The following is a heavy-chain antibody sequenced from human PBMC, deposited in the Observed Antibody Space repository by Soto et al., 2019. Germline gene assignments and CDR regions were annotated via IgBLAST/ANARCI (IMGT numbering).Heavy chain of an antibody. CDR1: GYTFTSYA. CDR3: AKDYTWVGATTVHYYYYGMDA. V-gene: IGHV1-3*01. D-gene: IGHD1-26*01. Sequence: GASVKVSCKASGYTFTSYAMHWVRQAPGQRLEWMGWINAGNGNTKYSQKFQGRVTITRDTSASTAYMELSSLRTEDTALYYCAKDYTWVGATTVHYYYYGMDAWGQGTTVTVSS. J-gene: IGHJ6*02. CDR2: INAGNGNT.